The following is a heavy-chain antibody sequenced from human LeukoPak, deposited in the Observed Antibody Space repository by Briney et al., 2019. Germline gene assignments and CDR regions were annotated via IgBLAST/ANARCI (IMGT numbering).Heavy chain of an antibody. Sequence: GESLKISLKGSGSSFPSYWIGWVRQMPGKGLEWMGVIYPGDSDIRYSPSFQGQVTISADKSISTTYLQWSGLKASDTAMYYCARGVKRKQIQPYFDYWGQGTLVTVSS. V-gene: IGHV5-51*01. CDR1: GSSFPSYW. CDR3: ARGVKRKQIQPYFDY. D-gene: IGHD5-18*01. CDR2: IYPGDSDI. J-gene: IGHJ4*02.